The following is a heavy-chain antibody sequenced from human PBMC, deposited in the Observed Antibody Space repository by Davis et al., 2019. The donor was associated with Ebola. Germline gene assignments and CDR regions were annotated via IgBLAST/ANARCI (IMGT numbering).Heavy chain of an antibody. CDR1: GFTFGSYS. CDR3: ARDRDYGDYERNYYHYGMDV. Sequence: GESLKISCAASGFTFGSYSMSWVRQAPEKGLEWLSYISSSSSTIYYADSVKGRFTISRDNAKNSLYLQMNSLRDEDTAVYFCARDRDYGDYERNYYHYGMDVWGQGTTVVVSS. CDR2: ISSSSSTI. V-gene: IGHV3-48*02. J-gene: IGHJ6*02. D-gene: IGHD4-17*01.